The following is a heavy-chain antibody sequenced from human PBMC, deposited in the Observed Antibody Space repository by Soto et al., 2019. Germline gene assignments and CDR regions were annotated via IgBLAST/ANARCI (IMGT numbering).Heavy chain of an antibody. D-gene: IGHD3-9*01. CDR2: IYYSGST. Sequence: QVQLQESGPGLVKPSQTLSLTCTVSGGSISSGDYYWSWIRQPPGKGLEWIGYIYYSGSTYYNPSLKSRVTISVDTSKNQFSLKLSPVTAADTAVYYCARDHYVYDILTGYGYYYGMDVWGQGTTVTVSS. CDR3: ARDHYVYDILTGYGYYYGMDV. CDR1: GGSISSGDYY. J-gene: IGHJ6*02. V-gene: IGHV4-30-4*01.